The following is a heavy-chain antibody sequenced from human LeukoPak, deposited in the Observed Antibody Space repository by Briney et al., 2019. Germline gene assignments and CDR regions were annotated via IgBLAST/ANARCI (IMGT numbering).Heavy chain of an antibody. V-gene: IGHV3-21*01. J-gene: IGHJ5*02. D-gene: IGHD2-15*01. CDR2: ISSSNTYI. CDR1: GFTLNSYW. Sequence: PGGSLRLSCAASGFTLNSYWMHWVRQAPGKGLEWVSTISSSNTYIYYADSVKGRFTISRDNAKNSLFLQMNSLRAEDTALYYCARDATCSGGNCYSPAWFDPWGQGTLVTVSS. CDR3: ARDATCSGGNCYSPAWFDP.